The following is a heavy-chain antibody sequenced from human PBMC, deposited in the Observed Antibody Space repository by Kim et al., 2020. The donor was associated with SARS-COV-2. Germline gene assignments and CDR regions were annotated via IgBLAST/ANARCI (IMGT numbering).Heavy chain of an antibody. V-gene: IGHV3-15*01. Sequence: GGSLRLSCAASGFTFSNAWMSWVRQAPGKGLEWVGRIKSKTDGGTTDYAAPVKGRFTISRDDSKNTLYLQMNSLKTEDTAVYYCTTDLGATAGFDYWGQGTLVTVSS. D-gene: IGHD1-26*01. CDR2: IKSKTDGGTT. J-gene: IGHJ4*02. CDR3: TTDLGATAGFDY. CDR1: GFTFSNAW.